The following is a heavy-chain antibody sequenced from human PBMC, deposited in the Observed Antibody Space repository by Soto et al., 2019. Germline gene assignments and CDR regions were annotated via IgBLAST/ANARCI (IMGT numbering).Heavy chain of an antibody. J-gene: IGHJ4*02. CDR2: IYYTGNT. Sequence: SETLSLPCTVSGDSINNANYYWSAIRQHPGKGLEWIGYIYYTGNTYYNPSLKSRVTISVDTSKNQFSLTLNSVTAADAAVYYCARARYSSSWYLDYWGQGTLVTVSS. D-gene: IGHD6-13*01. CDR3: ARARYSSSWYLDY. CDR1: GDSINNANYY. V-gene: IGHV4-31*03.